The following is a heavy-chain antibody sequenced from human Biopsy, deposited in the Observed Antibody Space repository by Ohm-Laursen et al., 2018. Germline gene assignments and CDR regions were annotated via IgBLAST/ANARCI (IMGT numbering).Heavy chain of an antibody. CDR1: GYTFNTYD. CDR2: MNPNSGNT. Sequence: SSVKVSCKASGYTFNTYDINWVRQAAGQGPEWMGWMNPNSGNTGFAQKFQGRITMTRSTSITTAYMELTNLRSEDTAVYYCAREGAFGDTDDYYGLDVWGLGTTVTVSS. D-gene: IGHD3-16*01. V-gene: IGHV1-8*01. CDR3: AREGAFGDTDDYYGLDV. J-gene: IGHJ6*02.